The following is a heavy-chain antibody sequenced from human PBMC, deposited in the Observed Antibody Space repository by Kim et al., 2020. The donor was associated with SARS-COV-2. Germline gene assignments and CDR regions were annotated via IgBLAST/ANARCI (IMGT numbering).Heavy chain of an antibody. CDR3: ARHVVPAYLGILYGMDV. CDR1: GYSFTSYW. D-gene: IGHD2-2*01. Sequence: GESLKISCKGSGYSFTSYWIGWVRQMPGKGLEWMGIIYPGDSDTRYSPSFQGQVTISADKSISTAYLQWSSLKASDTAMYYCARHVVPAYLGILYGMDVWGQGTTVTVSS. J-gene: IGHJ6*02. CDR2: IYPGDSDT. V-gene: IGHV5-51*01.